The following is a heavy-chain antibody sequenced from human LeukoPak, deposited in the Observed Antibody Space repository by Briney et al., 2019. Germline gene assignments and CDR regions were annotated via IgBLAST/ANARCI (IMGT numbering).Heavy chain of an antibody. CDR3: AREGIAVTPFDY. CDR1: GGSFSGYY. J-gene: IGHJ4*02. V-gene: IGHV4-34*01. CDR2: INHSGST. D-gene: IGHD6-19*01. Sequence: PPETLSLTCAVYGGSFSGYYWSWIRQPPGKGLEWIGEINHSGSTNYNPSLKSRVTISVDTSKNQFSLKLSSVTAADTAVYYCAREGIAVTPFDYWGQGTLVTVSS.